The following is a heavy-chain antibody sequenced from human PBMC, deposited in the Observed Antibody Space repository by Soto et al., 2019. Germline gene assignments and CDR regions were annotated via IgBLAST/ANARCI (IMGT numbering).Heavy chain of an antibody. CDR2: IYYSGST. Sequence: SETLSLTCTVSGGSISSGGYYWSWIRQHPGKGLERIGYIYYSGSTYYNPSLKSRVTISVDTSKNQFSLKLSSVTAADTAVYYCAREEGYSYGYEYYYYGMDVWGQGTTVTVSS. D-gene: IGHD5-18*01. J-gene: IGHJ6*02. V-gene: IGHV4-31*03. CDR3: AREEGYSYGYEYYYYGMDV. CDR1: GGSISSGGYY.